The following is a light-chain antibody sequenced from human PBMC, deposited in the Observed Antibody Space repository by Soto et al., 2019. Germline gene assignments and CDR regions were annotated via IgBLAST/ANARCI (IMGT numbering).Light chain of an antibody. J-gene: IGKJ4*01. V-gene: IGKV3-11*01. CDR2: DLS. CDR3: QQRSNWPLT. CDR1: QSVTSF. Sequence: EIVLTQSPVTLSLSPGERATLSCRASQSVTSFLAWYQQKPGQAPRLLIYDLSHRATGIPARFSGSGSGTDFTLTISSLEPEDFAVYYCQQRSNWPLTFGGGTKVEIK.